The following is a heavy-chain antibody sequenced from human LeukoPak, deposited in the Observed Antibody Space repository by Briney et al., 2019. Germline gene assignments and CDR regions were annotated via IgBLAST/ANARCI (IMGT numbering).Heavy chain of an antibody. CDR3: ANGGIVSAGPDY. V-gene: IGHV3-30*04. CDR1: GFTFSSHA. CDR2: ISYDGSNK. J-gene: IGHJ4*02. D-gene: IGHD6-13*01. Sequence: SGGSLRLFCAASGFTFSSHAIHWVRQAPGKGLEWVAVISYDGSNKYYADSVKGRFTISRDNSKNTVYLQMNSLRTEDTAVFFCANGGIVSAGPDYWGQGTLVTVSS.